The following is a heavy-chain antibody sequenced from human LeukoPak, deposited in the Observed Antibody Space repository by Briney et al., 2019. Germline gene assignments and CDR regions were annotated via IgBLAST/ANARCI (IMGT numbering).Heavy chain of an antibody. D-gene: IGHD5-24*01. V-gene: IGHV4-59*01. CDR2: IYYSGST. CDR3: ARPGVATITDAFDI. Sequence: SETLSLTCTVSGGSISSYYWSWIRQPPGKGLEWIGYIYYSGSTNYNPSLKSRVTISVDTSKNQFSLKLSSVTAADTAVYYCARPGVATITDAFDIWGQGTMATVSS. J-gene: IGHJ3*02. CDR1: GGSISSYY.